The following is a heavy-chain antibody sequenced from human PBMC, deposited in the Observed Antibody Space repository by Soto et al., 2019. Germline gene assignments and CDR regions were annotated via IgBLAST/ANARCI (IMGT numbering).Heavy chain of an antibody. J-gene: IGHJ4*02. Sequence: EVQLVESGGGSVQPGGSLRLSCAASGFTFRTYWMHWVRQAPGKGLVWVARINTGGRATSYAESVKGRFTISRDNDKDTLYLHMSSLRGDDTAVYYCARGLPRGVAVAAKDYWGQGTLVAVSS. CDR3: ARGLPRGVAVAAKDY. D-gene: IGHD6-13*01. CDR1: GFTFRTYW. CDR2: INTGGRAT. V-gene: IGHV3-74*01.